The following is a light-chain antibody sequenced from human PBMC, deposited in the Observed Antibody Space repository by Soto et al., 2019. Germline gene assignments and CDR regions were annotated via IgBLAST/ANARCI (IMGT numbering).Light chain of an antibody. CDR3: CSYAGSNTYVI. V-gene: IGLV2-23*01. CDR1: TSDVGSYNL. Sequence: QSVLTQPASVSGSPGQSITISCIGTTSDVGSYNLVSWYQHHPGKAPKLVIYEGGERPSGVSNRFSGSKSGNTASLTISGLQPEDEALYYCCSYAGSNTYVIFGGGTKVTVL. J-gene: IGLJ2*01. CDR2: EGG.